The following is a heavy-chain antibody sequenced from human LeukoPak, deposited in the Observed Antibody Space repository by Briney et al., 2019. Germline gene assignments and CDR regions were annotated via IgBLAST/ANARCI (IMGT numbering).Heavy chain of an antibody. D-gene: IGHD4-17*01. Sequence: GGSLRLSCAGSGFTFSSYPMSWVRQAPAKGLQWVSAISGGGSAYYADSVKGRFTISRDNSKGTLYLQMHSLRAEDTAVYYCARWDDYGDYIIDAFDIWGQGTMVTVSS. CDR3: ARWDDYGDYIIDAFDI. CDR1: GFTFSSYP. V-gene: IGHV3-23*01. CDR2: ISGGGSA. J-gene: IGHJ3*02.